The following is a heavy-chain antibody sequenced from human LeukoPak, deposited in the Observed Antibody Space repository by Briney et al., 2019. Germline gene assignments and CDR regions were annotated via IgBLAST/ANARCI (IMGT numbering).Heavy chain of an antibody. V-gene: IGHV3-21*01. CDR3: ARGHTDYYDSSGYPGY. CDR2: ISSSSSYI. D-gene: IGHD3-22*01. Sequence: GGSLRLSCAASGFTFSSYWMSWVRQAPGKGLEWVSSISSSSSYIYYADSVKGRFTISRDNAKNSLYLQMNSLRAEDTAVYYCARGHTDYYDSSGYPGYWGQGTLVTVSS. J-gene: IGHJ4*02. CDR1: GFTFSSYW.